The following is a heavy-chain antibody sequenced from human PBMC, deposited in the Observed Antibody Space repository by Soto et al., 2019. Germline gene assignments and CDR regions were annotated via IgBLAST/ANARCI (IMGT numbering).Heavy chain of an antibody. Sequence: GSLRLSCAASGFTFSSYSMNWVRQAPGKGLEWVSYISSSSSTIYYADSVKGRFTISRDNAKNSLYLQMNSLRAEDTAVYYCAGGRYSYYYYMDVSAKGTTVTVSS. V-gene: IGHV3-48*01. CDR2: ISSSSSTI. J-gene: IGHJ6*03. CDR1: GFTFSSYS. CDR3: AGGRYSYYYYMDV.